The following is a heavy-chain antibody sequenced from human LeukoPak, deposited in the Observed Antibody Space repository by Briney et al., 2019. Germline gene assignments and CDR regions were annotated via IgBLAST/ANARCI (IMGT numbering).Heavy chain of an antibody. J-gene: IGHJ3*02. V-gene: IGHV3-7*04. CDR1: GFTFSSHW. CDR3: ARGVNYDAWGLAFDI. Sequence: GGSLRLSCATSGFTFSSHWMNWVRQAPGKGLEWVANIMQDRSQQFYIDSVKGRFTISRDDAKNSLFLQMSGLRAEDTAIYYCARGVNYDAWGLAFDIWGRGTMFTASS. D-gene: IGHD3-3*01. CDR2: IMQDRSQQ.